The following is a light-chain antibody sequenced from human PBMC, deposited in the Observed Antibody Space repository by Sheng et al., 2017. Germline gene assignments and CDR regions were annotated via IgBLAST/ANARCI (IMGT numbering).Light chain of an antibody. J-gene: IGLJ3*02. CDR1: SSNIGAGFD. CDR2: GND. V-gene: IGLV1-40*01. Sequence: QSLLTQPPSVSGAPGQSVTISCTGSSSNIGAGFDVHWYQQLSQVHAPKFLIYGNDNRPSGVPDRFSGSKSGTSASLAITGLQTEDEADYYCQSFDSSLSGWVFGGGTKLTVL. CDR3: QSFDSSLSGWV.